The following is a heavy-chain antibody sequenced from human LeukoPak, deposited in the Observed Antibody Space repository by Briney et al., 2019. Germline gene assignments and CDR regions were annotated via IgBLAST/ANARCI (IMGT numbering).Heavy chain of an antibody. CDR1: GFTFSSYA. Sequence: GRSLRLSCAASGFTFSSYAMHWVRQAPGKGLEWVAVISYDGSNKYYADSVKGRFTISRDNSKNTLYLQMNSLRAEDTAVYYCARVFSAYFWSGYYPNGVDYWGQGTLVTVSS. D-gene: IGHD3-3*01. V-gene: IGHV3-30-3*01. J-gene: IGHJ4*02. CDR2: ISYDGSNK. CDR3: ARVFSAYFWSGYYPNGVDY.